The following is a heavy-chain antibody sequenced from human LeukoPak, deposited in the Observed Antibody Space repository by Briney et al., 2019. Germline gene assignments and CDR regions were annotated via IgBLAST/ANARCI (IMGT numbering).Heavy chain of an antibody. CDR3: ARVEEYFDY. Sequence: PSETLSLTCTVSGGSISSYSWSWIRQPPGKGLEWIGYIYHSGSTYYNPSLKSRVTISVDRSKNQFSLKLSSVTAADTAVYYCARVEEYFDYWGQGTLVTVSS. J-gene: IGHJ4*02. CDR2: IYHSGST. V-gene: IGHV4-30-2*01. CDR1: GGSISSYS.